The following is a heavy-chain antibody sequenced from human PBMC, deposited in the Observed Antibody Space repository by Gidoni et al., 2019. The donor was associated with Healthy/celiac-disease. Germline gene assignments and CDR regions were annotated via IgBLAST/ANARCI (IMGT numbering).Heavy chain of an antibody. J-gene: IGHJ5*02. Sequence: QVQLVESGGGVVQPGRSLRLSCAASGFTFSSYGMHWVRQAPGKGLEWVAVIWYDGSNKYYADSVKGRFTISRDNSKNTLYLQMNSLRAEDTAVYYCAREMAVATNWFDPWGQGTLVTVSS. V-gene: IGHV3-33*01. CDR3: AREMAVATNWFDP. D-gene: IGHD6-19*01. CDR1: GFTFSSYG. CDR2: IWYDGSNK.